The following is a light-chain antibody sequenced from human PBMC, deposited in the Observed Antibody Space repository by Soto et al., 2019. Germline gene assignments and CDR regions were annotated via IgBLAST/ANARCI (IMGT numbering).Light chain of an antibody. CDR3: QQYGSSTT. J-gene: IGKJ1*01. CDR1: QSVPNNY. V-gene: IGKV3-20*01. Sequence: EIVLTQSPGTLSLSPGERATLSCRASQSVPNNYLAWYQQKSGQAPRRLIFGASFRASGVPDRFSGSGSGTDFTLTISRLEHEDVAVYHCQQYGSSTTCGQGTKLEIK. CDR2: GAS.